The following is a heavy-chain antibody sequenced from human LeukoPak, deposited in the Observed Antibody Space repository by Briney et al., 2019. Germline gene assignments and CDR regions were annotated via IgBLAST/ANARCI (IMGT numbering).Heavy chain of an antibody. V-gene: IGHV4-39*07. D-gene: IGHD2-15*01. CDR1: LGSISSSEFY. CDR3: ARGRYCSADICSGGDAFDI. CDR2: MFYNGAT. J-gene: IGHJ3*02. Sequence: SETLSLTCTVSLGSISSSEFYWGWIRQSPGKGLEWIGTMFYNGATKTNPSLSSRVTMSIDTSKNQLSLKLSSVTAADTAVYYCARGRYCSADICSGGDAFDIWGQGTMVSVSS.